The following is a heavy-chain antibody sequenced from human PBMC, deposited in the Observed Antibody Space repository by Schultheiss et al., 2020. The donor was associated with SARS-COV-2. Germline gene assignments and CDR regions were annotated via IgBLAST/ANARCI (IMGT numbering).Heavy chain of an antibody. CDR1: GGSFSSYY. V-gene: IGHV4-4*07. CDR3: ARDLRDAAAGMVWFDP. D-gene: IGHD6-13*01. Sequence: SETLSLTCAVYGGSFSSYYWSWIRQPAGKGLEWIGRIYTSGSTNYNPSLKSRVTMSVDTSKNQFSLKLSSVTAADTAVYYCARDLRDAAAGMVWFDPWGQGTLVTGSS. CDR2: IYTSGST. J-gene: IGHJ5*02.